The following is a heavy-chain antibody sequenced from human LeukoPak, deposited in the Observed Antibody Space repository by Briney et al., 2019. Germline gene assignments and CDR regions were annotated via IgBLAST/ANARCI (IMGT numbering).Heavy chain of an antibody. J-gene: IGHJ4*02. CDR3: ARVSSSRGGLNY. Sequence: KASETLSLTCAVYGGSFSGYYWSWIRQPPGKGLEWIGEINHSGSTNYSPSLKSRVTISVDTSKNQFSLKLSSVTAADTAVYYCARVSSSRGGLNYWGQGTLVTVSS. V-gene: IGHV4-34*01. CDR2: INHSGST. CDR1: GGSFSGYY. D-gene: IGHD6-13*01.